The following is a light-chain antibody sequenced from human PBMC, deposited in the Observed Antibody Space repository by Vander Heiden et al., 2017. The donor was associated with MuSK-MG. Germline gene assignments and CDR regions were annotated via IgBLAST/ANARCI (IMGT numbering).Light chain of an antibody. CDR3: QQNGSSPPIT. Sequence: EIVCTQSPGTLPWSPGERATLPCSVSQSVSSSYLAWYQQKPGQAPRLLIYGASSRATGIPDRFGGSGYGTDFTLTISRREPEDFAVYYCQQNGSSPPITFGQGTLLEIK. CDR2: GAS. J-gene: IGKJ5*01. V-gene: IGKV3-20*01. CDR1: QSVSSSY.